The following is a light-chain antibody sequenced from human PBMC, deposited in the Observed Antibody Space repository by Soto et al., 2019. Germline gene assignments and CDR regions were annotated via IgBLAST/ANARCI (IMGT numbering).Light chain of an antibody. V-gene: IGKV1-5*03. Sequence: DIQMTQSPSTLSASVGDRVTITCRASQTISNWLAWYQQKAGKAPKLLIYKASSLEGGVPSRFSGSGSGTEFTLTISSLQPDDFVTYYCQQYNGTFGQGTKVEIK. CDR2: KAS. J-gene: IGKJ1*01. CDR1: QTISNW. CDR3: QQYNGT.